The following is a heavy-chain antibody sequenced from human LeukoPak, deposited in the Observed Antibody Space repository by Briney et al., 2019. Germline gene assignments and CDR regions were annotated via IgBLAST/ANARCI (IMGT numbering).Heavy chain of an antibody. CDR3: ARVPYCSGGSCYYFDY. CDR1: GGSFSGYY. Sequence: PSETLSLTCAVYGGSFSGYYWGRIRQPPGKGLEWIGEINHSGSTNYNPSLKSRVTISVDTSKNQFSLKLSSVTAADTAVYYCARVPYCSGGSCYYFDYWGQGTLVTVSS. J-gene: IGHJ4*02. CDR2: INHSGST. D-gene: IGHD2-15*01. V-gene: IGHV4-34*01.